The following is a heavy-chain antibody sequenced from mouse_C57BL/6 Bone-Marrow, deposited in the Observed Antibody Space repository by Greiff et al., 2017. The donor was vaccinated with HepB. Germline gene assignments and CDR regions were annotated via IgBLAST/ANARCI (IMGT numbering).Heavy chain of an antibody. D-gene: IGHD1-1*01. Sequence: VQLQQSGAELVKPGASVKISCKASGYAFSSYWMNWVKQRPGKGLEWIGQIYPGDGDTNYNGKFKGKATLTADKSSSTAYMQLSSLTSEDSAVYFCARSGAFAGVAKEDYWGQGTTLTVSS. CDR2: IYPGDGDT. CDR1: GYAFSSYW. CDR3: ARSGAFAGVAKEDY. J-gene: IGHJ2*01. V-gene: IGHV1-80*01.